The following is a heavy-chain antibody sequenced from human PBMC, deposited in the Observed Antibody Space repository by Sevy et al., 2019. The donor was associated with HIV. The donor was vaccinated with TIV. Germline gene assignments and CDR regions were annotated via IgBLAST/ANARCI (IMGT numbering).Heavy chain of an antibody. V-gene: IGHV1-18*01. Sequence: ASVKVSCKVSGYTFSIYRITWVRQAPGQGLEWMGWISPHTGDTTFAENFQDRVTMSTDTSTATAYMELSSLRSDDTAVYYCARAFCTSGRCYSLAYWGQGTLVTVSS. CDR2: ISPHTGDT. J-gene: IGHJ4*02. D-gene: IGHD2-15*01. CDR3: ARAFCTSGRCYSLAY. CDR1: GYTFSIYR.